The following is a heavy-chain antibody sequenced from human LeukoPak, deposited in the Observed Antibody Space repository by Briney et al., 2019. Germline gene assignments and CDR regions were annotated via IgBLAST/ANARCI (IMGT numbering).Heavy chain of an antibody. CDR3: ARDYYDSSGLLDY. CDR1: GYTFTGYY. Sequence: GASVKVSCKASGYTFTGYYMHWVRQAPGQGLEWMGWINPNSGGTNYAQKFQGRVTMTRDTSISTAYMELSRLRSDDTAVYYCARDYYDSSGLLDYWGQGTLVTVSS. CDR2: INPNSGGT. V-gene: IGHV1-2*02. D-gene: IGHD3-22*01. J-gene: IGHJ4*02.